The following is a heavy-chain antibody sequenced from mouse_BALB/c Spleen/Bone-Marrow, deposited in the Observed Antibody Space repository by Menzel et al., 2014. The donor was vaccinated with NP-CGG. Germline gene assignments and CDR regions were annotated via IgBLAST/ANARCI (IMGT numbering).Heavy chain of an antibody. CDR2: ISGGGSYT. Sequence: EVQRVESGGGLVQSGGSLKLSCAASGFTFSNYGMSWVRQTPEKRLEWVATISGGGSYTFYSDSVKGRFTISRDNAKNNLYLQLSSLRSEDTALYYCARHAYYDQTEVSFVYWGQRTLVTVSA. V-gene: IGHV5-9-2*01. D-gene: IGHD2-4*01. CDR3: ARHAYYDQTEVSFVY. CDR1: GFTFSNYG. J-gene: IGHJ3*01.